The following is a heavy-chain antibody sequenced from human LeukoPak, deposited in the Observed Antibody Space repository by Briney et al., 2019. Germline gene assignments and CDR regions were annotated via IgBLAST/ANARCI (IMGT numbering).Heavy chain of an antibody. V-gene: IGHV3-48*03. CDR2: TSSSGSTI. CDR3: ARATMDYYYYMGV. D-gene: IGHD5-12*01. J-gene: IGHJ6*03. CDR1: GFTFSSYE. Sequence: GGSLRLSCAASGFTFSSYEMNWVRQAPGKGLEWVSYTSSSGSTIYYADSVKGRFTISRDNAKNSLYLQMNSLRAEDTAVYYCARATMDYYYYMGVWGKGTTVTVSS.